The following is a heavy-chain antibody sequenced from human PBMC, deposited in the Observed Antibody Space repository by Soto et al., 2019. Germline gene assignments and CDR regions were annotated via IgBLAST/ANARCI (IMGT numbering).Heavy chain of an antibody. D-gene: IGHD3-3*01. J-gene: IGHJ4*02. V-gene: IGHV4-59*01. CDR1: GGTISSYY. CDR2: IYYSGST. Sequence: SETLSLTCTVSGGTISSYYWSWIRQPPGKGLEWIGYIYYSGSTNYNPSLKSRVTISVDTSKNQFSLKLSSVTAADTAVYYCARDKQGSGNFDYWGQGTLVTAPQ. CDR3: ARDKQGSGNFDY.